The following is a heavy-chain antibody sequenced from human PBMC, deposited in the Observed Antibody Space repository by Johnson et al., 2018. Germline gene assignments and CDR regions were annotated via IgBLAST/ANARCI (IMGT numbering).Heavy chain of an antibody. J-gene: IGHJ3*02. V-gene: IGHV4-59*01. Sequence: QVQLQESGPGLVKPSEPLSLICTVSGGSINNYYWSWIRQPPGKGLEWIGYIYYGGRTDYSPSLKSRVTISVDMSKSQFSLNLSSVTAADTAVYFCARDLYAMMVFDIWGPGTMVTVSS. D-gene: IGHD2-2*02. CDR1: GGSINNYY. CDR3: ARDLYAMMVFDI. CDR2: IYYGGRT.